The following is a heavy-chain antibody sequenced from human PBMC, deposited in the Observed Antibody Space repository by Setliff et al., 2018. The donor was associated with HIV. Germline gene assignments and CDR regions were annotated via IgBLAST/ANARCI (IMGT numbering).Heavy chain of an antibody. J-gene: IGHJ5*01. D-gene: IGHD3-9*01. CDR2: RYTTGST. Sequence: SETLSLTCTVSGGSVSSGSYYWSWIRQPAGRGLEWIGHRYTTGSTSYNPSLKSRVTISVDMSKNQFSLKLSSVTAADTAVYYCARGPKPGLLDLTWFDSWGQGTLVTVSS. CDR3: ARGPKPGLLDLTWFDS. CDR1: GGSVSSGSYY. V-gene: IGHV4-61*09.